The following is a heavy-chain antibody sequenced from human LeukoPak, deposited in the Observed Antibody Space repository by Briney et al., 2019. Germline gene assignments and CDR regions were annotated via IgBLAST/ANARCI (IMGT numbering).Heavy chain of an antibody. Sequence: SETLSLTCTVSGGSISSGGYYWSWIRQPPGKGLEWIGEINHSGSTNYNPSLKSRVTISVDTSKNQFSLKLSSVTAADTAVYYCARGRGYGSSSGDYWGQGTLVTVSS. D-gene: IGHD6-6*01. J-gene: IGHJ4*02. CDR2: INHSGST. CDR1: GGSISSGGYY. V-gene: IGHV4-39*07. CDR3: ARGRGYGSSSGDY.